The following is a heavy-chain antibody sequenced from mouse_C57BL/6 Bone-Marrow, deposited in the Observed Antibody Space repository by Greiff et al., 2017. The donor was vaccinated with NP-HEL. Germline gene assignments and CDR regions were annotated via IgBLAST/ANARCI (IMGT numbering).Heavy chain of an antibody. CDR2: IYPGSGNT. J-gene: IGHJ4*01. V-gene: IGHV1-66*01. CDR3: ARSGTLYAMDY. D-gene: IGHD3-1*01. Sequence: VKLQESGPELVKPGASVKISCKASGYSFTSYYIHWVKQRPGQGLEWIGWIYPGSGNTKYNEKFKGKATLTADTSSSTAYMQLSSLTSEDSAVYYCARSGTLYAMDYWGQGTSVTVSS. CDR1: GYSFTSYY.